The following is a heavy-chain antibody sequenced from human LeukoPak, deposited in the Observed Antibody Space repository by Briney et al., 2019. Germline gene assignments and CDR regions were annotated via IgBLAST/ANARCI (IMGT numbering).Heavy chain of an antibody. CDR2: VYRSGNT. CDR1: GGSISTYY. CDR3: ARDDFEYSVHYGMDV. J-gene: IGHJ6*02. D-gene: IGHD3-9*01. Sequence: SETLSLTCSVSGGSISTYYWSWIRQPAGKGLEWIGRVYRSGNTNYNPSLQSQVTMSVDTSKNQISLRLRSVIAADTAVYYCARDDFEYSVHYGMDVWGQGTAVTVSS. V-gene: IGHV4-4*07.